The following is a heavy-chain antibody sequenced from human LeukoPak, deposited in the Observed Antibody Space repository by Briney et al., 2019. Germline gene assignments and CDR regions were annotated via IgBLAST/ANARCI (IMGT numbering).Heavy chain of an antibody. CDR2: INPTSGDP. CDR3: ARYGFSSVWQGGWHAFDI. Sequence: ASVKVSCKASGYTFTSYYVHWVRQAPGQGLEWMGIINPTSGDPNYAQNFQGRVTMTRDMSTSTVYMELSSLRSEDTAVYYCARYGFSSVWQGGWHAFDIWGLGTMVTVSS. CDR1: GYTFTSYY. V-gene: IGHV1-46*01. J-gene: IGHJ3*02. D-gene: IGHD6-25*01.